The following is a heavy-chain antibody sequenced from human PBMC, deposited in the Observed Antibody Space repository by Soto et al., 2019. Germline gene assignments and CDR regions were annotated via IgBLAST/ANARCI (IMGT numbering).Heavy chain of an antibody. CDR3: ARGIAPYYFDY. D-gene: IGHD6-13*01. Sequence: ASLKVSCKASVYTFTIYAMHCVRQAPGQRLEWMGWINAGNGNTKYSQKFQGRVTITRDTSASTAYMELSSLRSEDTAVYYCARGIAPYYFDYWGQGTLVTVSS. CDR2: INAGNGNT. CDR1: VYTFTIYA. V-gene: IGHV1-3*01. J-gene: IGHJ4*02.